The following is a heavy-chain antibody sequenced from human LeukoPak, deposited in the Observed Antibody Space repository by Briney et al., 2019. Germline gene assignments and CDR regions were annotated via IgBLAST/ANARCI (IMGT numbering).Heavy chain of an antibody. CDR2: IYYSGST. Sequence: SETLSLTCTVSGGSISSYYWSWIRQPPGRGLEWIGYIYYSGSTNYNPSLKSRVTISVDTSKNQFSLKLSSVTAADTAVYYCARVSDSSGYYFLFDYWGQGTLVTVSS. D-gene: IGHD3-22*01. J-gene: IGHJ4*02. CDR1: GGSISSYY. CDR3: ARVSDSSGYYFLFDY. V-gene: IGHV4-59*01.